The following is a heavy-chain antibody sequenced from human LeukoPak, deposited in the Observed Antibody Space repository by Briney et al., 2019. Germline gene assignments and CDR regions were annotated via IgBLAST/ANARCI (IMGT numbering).Heavy chain of an antibody. Sequence: SETPSLTCTVSGDSLSSRSYCWDWIRQPPGKGLEWIGNIYSSANTHYNPSLKPRITMSVDTSKNQFSLKLNSVTAADTGIYYCARHSRSGYIGYVTAFDIWGQATLVTASS. V-gene: IGHV4-39*01. CDR2: IYSSANT. CDR3: ARHSRSGYIGYVTAFDI. J-gene: IGHJ3*02. CDR1: GDSLSSRSYC. D-gene: IGHD5-12*01.